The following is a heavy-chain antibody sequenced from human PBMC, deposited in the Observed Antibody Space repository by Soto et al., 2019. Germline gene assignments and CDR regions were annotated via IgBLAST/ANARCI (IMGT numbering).Heavy chain of an antibody. D-gene: IGHD5-12*01. CDR2: IYYSGST. J-gene: IGHJ1*01. CDR1: GGSISSGGYY. V-gene: IGHV4-31*03. Sequence: QVQLQESGPGLVKPSQTLSLTCTVSGGSISSGGYYWSWIRQHPGKGLEWIGYIYYSGSTYYNPSLKSRGTISVDTSKNQFSLKLSSVTAADTAVYYCARGREMATNRQGSQHWGQGTLVTVSS. CDR3: ARGREMATNRQGSQH.